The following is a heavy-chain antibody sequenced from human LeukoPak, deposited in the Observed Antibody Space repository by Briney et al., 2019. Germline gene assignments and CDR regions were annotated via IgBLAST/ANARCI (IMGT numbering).Heavy chain of an antibody. J-gene: IGHJ4*02. Sequence: SETLSLTCTVSGGSISSYYWSWIRQPPGKGLEWTGYIYYRGSTNYNPSLKSRVTISVDTSKNQFSLKLRSVTAADTAVYYCARGLGWYTSSYFDYWGQGTLVTVSS. D-gene: IGHD1-1*01. CDR2: IYYRGST. CDR1: GGSISSYY. CDR3: ARGLGWYTSSYFDY. V-gene: IGHV4-59*01.